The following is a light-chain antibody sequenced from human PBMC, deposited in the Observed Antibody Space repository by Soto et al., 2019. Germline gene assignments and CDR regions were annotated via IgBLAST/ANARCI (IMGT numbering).Light chain of an antibody. V-gene: IGLV2-18*02. Sequence: QLVLTQPPSVSGSPGQSVAISCTGTSSDVGGYNRVSWYQQAPGKAPKLLIYDVSNRPSGGSTRFSGSKSGNTASLTISGLQAEDEADYYCTSYASGSADVFGPGTQLTVL. CDR2: DVS. J-gene: IGLJ1*01. CDR1: SSDVGGYNR. CDR3: TSYASGSADV.